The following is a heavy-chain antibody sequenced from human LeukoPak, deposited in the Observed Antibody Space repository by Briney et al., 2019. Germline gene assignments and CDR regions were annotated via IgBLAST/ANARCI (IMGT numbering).Heavy chain of an antibody. Sequence: SETLSLTCTVSGGSISSYYWSWIRQPPGKGLEWIGYIYYSGSTYYNPSLKSRVTISVDTSKNQFSLKLNSVTAADTAVYYCAREIYSGWFGEVEWGQGTLVTVSS. CDR2: IYYSGST. J-gene: IGHJ4*02. CDR1: GGSISSYY. V-gene: IGHV4-30-4*01. D-gene: IGHD3-10*01. CDR3: AREIYSGWFGEVE.